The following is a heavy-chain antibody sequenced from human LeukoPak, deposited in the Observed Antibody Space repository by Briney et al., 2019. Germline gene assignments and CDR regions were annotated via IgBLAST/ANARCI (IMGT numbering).Heavy chain of an antibody. V-gene: IGHV1-18*04. CDR1: GYTFTGYY. D-gene: IGHD6-13*01. CDR2: ISAYNGNT. J-gene: IGHJ4*02. Sequence: ASVKVSCKASGYTFTGYYMHWVRQAPGQGLEWMGWISAYNGNTNYAQKLQGRVTMTTDTSTSTAYMELRSLRSDDTAVYYCARGGKYSSSWYPDYWGQGTLVTVSS. CDR3: ARGGKYSSSWYPDY.